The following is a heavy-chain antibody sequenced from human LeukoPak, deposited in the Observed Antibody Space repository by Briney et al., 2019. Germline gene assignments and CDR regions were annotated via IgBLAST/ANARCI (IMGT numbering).Heavy chain of an antibody. V-gene: IGHV3-7*01. CDR1: GFTVSSNY. J-gene: IGHJ6*02. CDR2: IKQDGSEK. CDR3: ASGLGQLVLDYYYGMDV. Sequence: GGSLRLSCAASGFTVSSNYMSWVRQAPGKGLEWVANIKQDGSEKYYVDSVKGRFTISRDNAKNSLYLQMNSLRAEDTAVYYCASGLGQLVLDYYYGMDVWGQGTTVTVSS. D-gene: IGHD6-13*01.